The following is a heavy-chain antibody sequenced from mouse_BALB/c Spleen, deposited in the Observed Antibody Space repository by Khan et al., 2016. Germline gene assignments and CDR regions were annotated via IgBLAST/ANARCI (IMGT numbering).Heavy chain of an antibody. CDR2: ILPGSGNT. V-gene: IGHV1-9*01. J-gene: IGHJ4*01. D-gene: IGHD2-1*01. CDR1: DYTFSNFW. CDR3: ARCGNHPLYAMDY. Sequence: QVRLQQSGAELMKPGASVKISCKATDYTFSNFWIEWVKQRPGHGLEWIGEILPGSGNTNYNDKFKGKATFTADTSSNTAYMRLSSLTSEDSAVYYCARCGNHPLYAMDYWGQGTSVTVSS.